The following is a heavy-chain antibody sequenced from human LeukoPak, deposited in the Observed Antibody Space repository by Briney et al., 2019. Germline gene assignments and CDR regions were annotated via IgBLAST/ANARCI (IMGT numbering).Heavy chain of an antibody. V-gene: IGHV3-30*03. D-gene: IGHD6-19*01. J-gene: IGHJ4*02. CDR2: ISYDGSNK. CDR3: ARIAVAGRDLDY. Sequence: GRSLRLSCAASGFTFSSYGMHWVRQAPGKGLEWVAVISYDGSNKYYADSVKGRFTVSRDNSKNTLYLQMNSLRAEDTAVYYCARIAVAGRDLDYWGQGTLVTVSS. CDR1: GFTFSSYG.